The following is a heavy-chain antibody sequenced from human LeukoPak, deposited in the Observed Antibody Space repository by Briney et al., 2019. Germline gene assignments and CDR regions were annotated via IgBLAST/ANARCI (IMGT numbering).Heavy chain of an antibody. J-gene: IGHJ3*02. CDR3: ARARPGGCNPQINAFDI. Sequence: GASVKVSCKASGYTFTSYYMHWVRQAPGQGLEWMGIINPSGGSTSYAQKFQGRVTMTRDMSTSTVYMELSSLRSEDTAVYYCARARPGGCNPQINAFDIWGQGTMVTVSS. CDR1: GYTFTSYY. D-gene: IGHD1-14*01. V-gene: IGHV1-46*01. CDR2: INPSGGST.